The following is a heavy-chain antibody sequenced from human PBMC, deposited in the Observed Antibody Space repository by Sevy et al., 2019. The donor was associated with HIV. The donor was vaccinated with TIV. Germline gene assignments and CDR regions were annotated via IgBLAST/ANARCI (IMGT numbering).Heavy chain of an antibody. CDR3: ARDGDS. CDR1: GFTFSSYA. Sequence: GGSLRLSCAASGFTFSSYAMHWVHQAPGKGLEWVAVISYDGSNKYYADSVKGRFTISRDNSKNTLYLQMNSLRAEDTAVYYCARDGDSWGQGTMVTVSS. J-gene: IGHJ3*02. V-gene: IGHV3-30-3*01. CDR2: ISYDGSNK.